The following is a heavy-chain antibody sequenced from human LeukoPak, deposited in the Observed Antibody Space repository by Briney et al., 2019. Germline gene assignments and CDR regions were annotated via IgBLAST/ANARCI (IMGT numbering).Heavy chain of an antibody. CDR2: INPNSGDT. V-gene: IGHV1-2*06. CDR3: ARDPPPHSSSYWGSYSYYYIDV. J-gene: IGHJ6*03. CDR1: GYTFTGYY. Sequence: GASVKVSCKASGYTFTGYYIHWVRQAPGQGLEWMGRINPNSGDTNYAQKFQGRVTMTRDTSSSTAYMELSSLRSDDTAVYYCARDPPPHSSSYWGSYSYYYIDVWGKGTTVTVSS. D-gene: IGHD3-22*01.